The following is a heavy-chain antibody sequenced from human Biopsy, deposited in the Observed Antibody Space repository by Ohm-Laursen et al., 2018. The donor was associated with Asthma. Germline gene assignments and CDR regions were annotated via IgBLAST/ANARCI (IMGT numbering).Heavy chain of an antibody. Sequence: SLRLSCAASGLTFRNYGMHWVRQAPGKGLEWVAVISYDGSSIYYANSVKGRFTISRDNSKNTLSLQMNSLTAEDTAVYYCAREGVAGTHIEDWGQGTLVTVSS. CDR2: ISYDGSSI. D-gene: IGHD6-19*01. CDR1: GLTFRNYG. J-gene: IGHJ4*02. V-gene: IGHV3-30*03. CDR3: AREGVAGTHIED.